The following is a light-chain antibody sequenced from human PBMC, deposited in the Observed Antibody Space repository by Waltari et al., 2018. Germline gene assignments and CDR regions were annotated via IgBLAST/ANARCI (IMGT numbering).Light chain of an antibody. CDR2: KAS. V-gene: IGKV1-5*03. CDR3: QQYVSYSWT. Sequence: DIQMTQSPSTLSASVGDRVIVTCRASQSVDSWVAWFQQKPGKAPKLLIYKASTLASGVPPRFSGSGSGTEFTLSISSLQPDDFATYFCQQYVSYSWTFGQGTKVEIK. J-gene: IGKJ1*01. CDR1: QSVDSW.